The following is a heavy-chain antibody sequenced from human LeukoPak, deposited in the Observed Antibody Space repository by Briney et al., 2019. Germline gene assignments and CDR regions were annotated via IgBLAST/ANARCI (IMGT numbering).Heavy chain of an antibody. J-gene: IGHJ4*02. V-gene: IGHV3-74*01. CDR3: ARDSIEGATRFDF. D-gene: IGHD1-26*01. CDR1: GFSFSNAW. CDR2: IKSDGSRT. Sequence: GGSLRLSCAASGFSFSNAWMTWVRQAPGKGLEWVGRIKSDGSRTNYADSVKGRFTISRDNAKNMLYLQMNSLRAEDTAIYYCARDSIEGATRFDFWGQGTLVTVSS.